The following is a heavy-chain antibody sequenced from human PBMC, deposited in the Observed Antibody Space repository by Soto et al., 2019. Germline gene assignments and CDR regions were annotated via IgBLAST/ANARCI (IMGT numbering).Heavy chain of an antibody. D-gene: IGHD6-13*01. CDR2: MNPNSGNT. CDR1: GYTFTSYD. V-gene: IGHV1-8*01. Sequence: QVQLVQSAAEVKKPGASVKVSCKASGYTFTSYDINWVRQATGQGLEWMGWMNPNSGNTGYAQKFQGRVTMTRNTSISTAYMELSSLRSEDTAVYYCARERESSSWYYYYGMDVWGQGTTVTVSS. J-gene: IGHJ6*02. CDR3: ARERESSSWYYYYGMDV.